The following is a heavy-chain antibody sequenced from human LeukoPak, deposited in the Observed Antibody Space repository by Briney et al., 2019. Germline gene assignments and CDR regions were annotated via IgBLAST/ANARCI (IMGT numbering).Heavy chain of an antibody. Sequence: SETLSLTCTVSGGSISSSSYYWGWIRQPPGKGLEWIGSIYYSGSTYYNPSLKSRVTISVDTSKNQFSLQLSSVTAADTAVYYCARQDYDSSGYYSLNYFDYWGQATLVTVSS. J-gene: IGHJ4*02. CDR3: ARQDYDSSGYYSLNYFDY. D-gene: IGHD3-22*01. CDR2: IYYSGST. CDR1: GGSISSSSYY. V-gene: IGHV4-39*01.